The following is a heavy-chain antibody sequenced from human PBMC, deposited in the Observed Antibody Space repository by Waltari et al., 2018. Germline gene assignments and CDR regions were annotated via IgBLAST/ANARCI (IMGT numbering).Heavy chain of an antibody. J-gene: IGHJ4*02. Sequence: QVHLQQWGAGPLKPSATLSLTCAVYGGSFRGLYWSWIRQPPGKGLEWIGQIDHNEDTTYNPSLKDRVTISLDTSKRKFSLTLTSVTAADTAVYYCASTPLFYYDTSGYYFWGQGAPVTVSS. CDR2: IDHNEDT. CDR1: GGSFRGLY. V-gene: IGHV4-34*01. CDR3: ASTPLFYYDTSGYYF. D-gene: IGHD3-22*01.